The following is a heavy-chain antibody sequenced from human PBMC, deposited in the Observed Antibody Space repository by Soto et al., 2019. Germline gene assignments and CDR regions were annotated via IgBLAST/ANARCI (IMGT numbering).Heavy chain of an antibody. Sequence: GGSLRLSCAASGFTFSSYSMSWVRQATGKGLEWVAVISYGGSYKNSADSVKGRFTISRDKSKNSLYLQMNSLRVEDTSLYYCLRSGGVANALNIWGQGKMVTVPS. CDR1: GFTFSSYS. J-gene: IGHJ3*02. CDR3: LRSGGVANALNI. V-gene: IGHV3-30*03. CDR2: ISYGGSYK. D-gene: IGHD2-15*01.